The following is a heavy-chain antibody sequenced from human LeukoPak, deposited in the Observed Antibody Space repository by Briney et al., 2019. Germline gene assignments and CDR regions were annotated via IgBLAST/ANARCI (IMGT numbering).Heavy chain of an antibody. D-gene: IGHD3-16*01. J-gene: IGHJ3*02. Sequence: GGSLRLPCVASGFTFSGYGMHWVRQAPGKGLEWAAVIWYDGSKTYYADSVKGRFTISRDNSKDTLYLQMSSLRVEDTAAYYCARYLGGRNAFDIWGQGTMVTVSS. V-gene: IGHV3-33*01. CDR2: IWYDGSKT. CDR1: GFTFSGYG. CDR3: ARYLGGRNAFDI.